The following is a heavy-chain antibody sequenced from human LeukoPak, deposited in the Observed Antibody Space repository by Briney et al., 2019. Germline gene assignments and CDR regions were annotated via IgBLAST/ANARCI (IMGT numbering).Heavy chain of an antibody. Sequence: KPSETLSLTCTVSGGSIKTTYWNWIGQPPGTGLEWIGQTYDTGSTIYNPSLKSNVTILVDTSKNQFSLKLSSAAAAVTAVYYCARREWEVMGEAFDIWGQGTFVTVSS. CDR1: GGSIKTTY. CDR2: TYDTGST. V-gene: IGHV4-59*08. J-gene: IGHJ3*02. D-gene: IGHD1-26*01. CDR3: ARREWEVMGEAFDI.